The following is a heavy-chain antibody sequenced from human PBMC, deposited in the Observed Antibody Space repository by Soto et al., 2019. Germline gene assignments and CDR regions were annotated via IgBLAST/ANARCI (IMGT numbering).Heavy chain of an antibody. V-gene: IGHV3-21*06. CDR3: AREAAVSGSSRAVDI. CDR2: ISSTSTYI. Sequence: EVQLVESGGGLVKPGGSLRLSCAASGFTFNNYGMIWVRQAPGKGLEWISFISSTSTYIFYADSVKGRLTISRDNAKNFLSLQMNGLRAYDIAVDYCAREAAVSGSSRAVDIWGQVIMISVSS. J-gene: IGHJ3*02. D-gene: IGHD2-2*01. CDR1: GFTFNNYG.